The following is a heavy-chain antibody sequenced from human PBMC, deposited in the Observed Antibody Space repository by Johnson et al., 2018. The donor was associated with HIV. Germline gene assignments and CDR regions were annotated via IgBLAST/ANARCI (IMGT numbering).Heavy chain of an antibody. CDR2: ISGSGGST. J-gene: IGHJ3*02. CDR3: AKDAYCSGGRCYGFGAFDI. V-gene: IGHV3-23*04. D-gene: IGHD2-15*01. CDR1: GFTFSSYA. Sequence: VQLVESGGGLVKPGGSLRLSCAASGFTFSSYAMSWVRQAPGKGLEWVSTISGSGGSTYYADSVKGRLTISRDNPKNTLYLQMNSLRAEDTAVYYCAKDAYCSGGRCYGFGAFDIWGQGTMVTVSS.